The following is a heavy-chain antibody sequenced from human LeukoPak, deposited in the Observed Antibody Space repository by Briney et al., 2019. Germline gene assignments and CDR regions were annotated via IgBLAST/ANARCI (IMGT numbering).Heavy chain of an antibody. CDR2: ISAYNGNT. J-gene: IGHJ5*02. Sequence: ASVKVSCKASGYTFTSYSISWVRQAPGQGLEWMGWISAYNGNTNYAQKFQGRVTITADKSTSTAYMELSSLRSEDTAVYYCARDGELLPAASWFDPWGQGTLVTVSS. D-gene: IGHD2-2*01. V-gene: IGHV1-18*01. CDR3: ARDGELLPAASWFDP. CDR1: GYTFTSYS.